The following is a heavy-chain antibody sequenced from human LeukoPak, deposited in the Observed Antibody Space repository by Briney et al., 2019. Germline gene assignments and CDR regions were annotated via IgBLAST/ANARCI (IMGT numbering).Heavy chain of an antibody. J-gene: IGHJ6*01. Sequence: GGSLRLSCAASGMTLDDYAMHWVRQVPGKGLEWVSGISWNSEDIGYAESVKGRFTVSRDSAKNSLYLEMSSLRAEDTALYYCAKGIDVRFHVCGMDVWGQGTTVIVSS. CDR2: ISWNSEDI. D-gene: IGHD3-16*01. V-gene: IGHV3-9*01. CDR1: GMTLDDYA. CDR3: AKGIDVRFHVCGMDV.